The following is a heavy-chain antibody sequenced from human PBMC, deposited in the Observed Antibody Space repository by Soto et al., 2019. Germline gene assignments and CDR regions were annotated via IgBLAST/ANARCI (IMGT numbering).Heavy chain of an antibody. Sequence: ASVKVSCKASGYIFTTYFMHWVRQAPGQGLEWMGTINPTGGGTSYAQRFQGRVTMTRDTSTSTVYMELRSLRTDDTAFYFCARDGCITTTCAGGGTWFDPWGQGTLVTVS. CDR3: ARDGCITTTCAGGGTWFDP. CDR1: GYIFTTYF. CDR2: INPTGGGT. V-gene: IGHV1-46*01. D-gene: IGHD2-2*01. J-gene: IGHJ5*02.